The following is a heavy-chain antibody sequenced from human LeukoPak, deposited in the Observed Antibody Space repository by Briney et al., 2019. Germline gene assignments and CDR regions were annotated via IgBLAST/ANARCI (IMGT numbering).Heavy chain of an antibody. CDR2: ISGYNGNT. D-gene: IGHD3-3*01. CDR3: ARQTIFGVVISYNGMDV. V-gene: IGHV1-18*01. Sequence: GASVKVSCKASGYTFTSYGISWVRPAPGQGLEWMGWISGYNGNTNYAQKLQGRVTMTTDTSTSTAYMELRSLRSDDTAVYYCARQTIFGVVISYNGMDVWGQGTTVTVSS. J-gene: IGHJ6*02. CDR1: GYTFTSYG.